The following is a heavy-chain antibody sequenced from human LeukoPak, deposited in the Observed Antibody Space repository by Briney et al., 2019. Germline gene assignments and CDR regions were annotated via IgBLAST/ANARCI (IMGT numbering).Heavy chain of an antibody. V-gene: IGHV4-39*01. J-gene: IGHJ6*02. D-gene: IGHD6-13*01. CDR3: ARHLTNPYSSSGRGSRYGMDV. CDR1: GGSISSSSYY. Sequence: SETLSLTCTVSGGSISSSSYYWGWIRQPPGKGLQWIGSIYYSGSTYYNPSLKSRVIISVDTTKNQFSLKLSSVTAADTAVYYCARHLTNPYSSSGRGSRYGMDVWGQGTTVTVSS. CDR2: IYYSGST.